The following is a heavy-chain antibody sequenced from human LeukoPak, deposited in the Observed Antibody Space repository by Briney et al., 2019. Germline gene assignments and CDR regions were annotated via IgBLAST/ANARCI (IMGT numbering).Heavy chain of an antibody. CDR1: GFTFSSYS. Sequence: GGSLRLSCAASGFTFSSYSMNWVRQAPGKGLEWVSSISSGSSYIYYADSVKGRFTISRDNAKNSLDLQMNSLRAEDTAVYYCAVNDAFDIWGQGTMVTVSS. J-gene: IGHJ3*02. CDR3: AVNDAFDI. CDR2: ISSGSSYI. V-gene: IGHV3-21*01.